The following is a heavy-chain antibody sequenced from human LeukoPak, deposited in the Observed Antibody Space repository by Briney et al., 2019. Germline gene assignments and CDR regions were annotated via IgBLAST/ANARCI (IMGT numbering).Heavy chain of an antibody. CDR3: ARDEYYYDSSGYYYFIDY. J-gene: IGHJ4*02. CDR1: GFTFSSYE. D-gene: IGHD3-22*01. V-gene: IGHV3-48*03. CDR2: ISSSGSTI. Sequence: PGGSLRLSCAASGFTFSSYEMNWVRQAPGKGLEWVSYISSSGSTIYYADSVKRRFTISRDNAKNSLYLQMNSLRAEDTAVYYCARDEYYYDSSGYYYFIDYWGQGTLVTVSS.